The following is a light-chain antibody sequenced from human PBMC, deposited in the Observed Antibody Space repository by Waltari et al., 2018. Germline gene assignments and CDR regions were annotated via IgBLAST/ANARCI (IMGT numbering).Light chain of an antibody. Sequence: AMRMTQSPSSFSASTGDRVTITCRARQGISSYLAGYQQKPGKAPKLLIYAASTLQSGVPSRFSGSGSGTDFTLTISCLQSEEFATYYCQQYYSYPYTFGHGTKLEIK. CDR2: AAS. CDR3: QQYYSYPYT. J-gene: IGKJ2*01. CDR1: QGISSY. V-gene: IGKV1-8*01.